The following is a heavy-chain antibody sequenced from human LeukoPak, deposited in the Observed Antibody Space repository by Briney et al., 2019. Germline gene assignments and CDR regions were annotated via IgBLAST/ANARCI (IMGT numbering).Heavy chain of an antibody. V-gene: IGHV3-23*01. CDR1: GFTFTSYA. D-gene: IGHD1/OR15-1a*01. CDR3: AKAWLEQGGMFDY. CDR2: ISDSGGST. J-gene: IGHJ4*02. Sequence: GGSLRLSCAASGFTFTSYAMSWVRQAPGKGLEWVSTISDSGGSTYYADSVKGRFTISRDNSKNTLYLQMNSLRAEDTAVYYCAKAWLEQGGMFDYWGQGTPVTVSS.